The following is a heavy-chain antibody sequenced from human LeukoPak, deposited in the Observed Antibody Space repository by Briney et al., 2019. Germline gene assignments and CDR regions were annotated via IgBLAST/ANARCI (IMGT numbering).Heavy chain of an antibody. CDR2: IKQDESEK. Sequence: GGSLRLSCAASGFTFSSYWMSWARQAPGKGLEWVANIKQDESEKYYVDSVKGRFTISRDNAKNSLYLQMNSLRAEDTAVYYCAGSGGVIASDAFDIWGQGTMVTVSS. CDR3: AGSGGVIASDAFDI. CDR1: GFTFSSYW. J-gene: IGHJ3*02. V-gene: IGHV3-7*01. D-gene: IGHD3-16*02.